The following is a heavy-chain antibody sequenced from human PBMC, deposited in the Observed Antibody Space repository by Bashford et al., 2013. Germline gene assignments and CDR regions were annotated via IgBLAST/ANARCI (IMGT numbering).Heavy chain of an antibody. CDR2: IWYDGSNK. D-gene: IGHD3-3*01. CDR3: ARAHYDFWSGPRDGIGDDYYYYYGMDV. J-gene: IGHJ6*02. V-gene: IGHV3-33*01. Sequence: VRQAPGKGLEWVAVIWYDGSNKYYADSVKGRFTISRDNSKNTLYLQMNSLRAEDTAVYYCARAHYDFWSGPRDGIGDDYYYYYGMDVWGQGTTVTVSS.